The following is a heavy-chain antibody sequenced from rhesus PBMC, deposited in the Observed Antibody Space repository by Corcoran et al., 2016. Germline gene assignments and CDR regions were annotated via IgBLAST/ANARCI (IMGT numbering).Heavy chain of an antibody. Sequence: QLQLQESGPGLVKPSETLSLTCAVSGYSISSGYGWSWIRQPPGKGLEWIGYISYGGSTSYNPSLKSRVTISRDTSKNQFSLKLSSVTAADTAVYYCARASSSRPIDYWGQGVLVTVSS. CDR2: ISYGGST. CDR3: ARASSSRPIDY. D-gene: IGHD2-15*01. J-gene: IGHJ4*01. V-gene: IGHV4-122*02. CDR1: GYSISSGYG.